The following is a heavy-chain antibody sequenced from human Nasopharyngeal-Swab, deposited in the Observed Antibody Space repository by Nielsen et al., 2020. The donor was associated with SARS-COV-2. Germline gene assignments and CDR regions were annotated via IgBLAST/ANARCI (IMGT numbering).Heavy chain of an antibody. V-gene: IGHV4-34*01. J-gene: IGHJ6*02. Sequence: GPLRLSCAAYGGSFSGYYWSWIRQPPGKGLEWIGEINHSGSTNYNPSLKSRVTISVDTSKNQFSLKLSSVTAADTAVYYCARGPVDVLLWFGELFHSHGMDVWGQGTTVTVSS. CDR1: GGSFSGYY. CDR2: INHSGST. D-gene: IGHD3-10*01. CDR3: ARGPVDVLLWFGELFHSHGMDV.